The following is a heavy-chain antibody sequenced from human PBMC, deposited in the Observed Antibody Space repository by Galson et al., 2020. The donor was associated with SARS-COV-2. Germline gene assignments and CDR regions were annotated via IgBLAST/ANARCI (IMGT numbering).Heavy chain of an antibody. Sequence: SETLSLTCTVSGGSISSSSYYWGWIRQPPGKGLEWIGSIYYSGSTYYNPSLKSRVTISVDTSKNQFSLKLSSVTAADTAVYYCARLEYVLAGIFDYWGQGTLVTVSS. CDR2: IYYSGST. CDR3: ARLEYVLAGIFDY. J-gene: IGHJ4*02. V-gene: IGHV4-39*01. D-gene: IGHD6-19*01. CDR1: GGSISSSSYY.